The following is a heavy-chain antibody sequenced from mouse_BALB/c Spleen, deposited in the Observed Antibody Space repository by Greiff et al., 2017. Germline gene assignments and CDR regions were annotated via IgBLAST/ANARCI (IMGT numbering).Heavy chain of an antibody. CDR3: ARYYYGSSYYYAMDY. V-gene: IGHV14-3*02. J-gene: IGHJ4*01. CDR1: GFNIKDTY. Sequence: DVKLVESGAELVKPGASVKLSCTASGFNIKDTYMHWVKQRPEQGLEWIGRIDPANGNTKYDPKFQGKATITADTSSNTAYLQLSSLTSEDTAVYYCARYYYGSSYYYAMDYWGQGTSVTVSS. CDR2: IDPANGNT. D-gene: IGHD1-1*01.